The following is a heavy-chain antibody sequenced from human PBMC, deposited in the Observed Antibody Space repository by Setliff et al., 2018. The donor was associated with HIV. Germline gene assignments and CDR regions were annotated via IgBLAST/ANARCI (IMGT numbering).Heavy chain of an antibody. Sequence: TSETLSLTCTVSGGSISSGYYYWSWIRQHPGKGLEWIGYIYYSGNPFYNPSLRSRVTISLDTSKNQFSLKLSSVTAADTAVYYCARGFDYAQRPPLYYFDYWGQGTLVT. CDR2: IYYSGNP. CDR3: ARGFDYAQRPPLYYFDY. D-gene: IGHD2-2*01. CDR1: GGSISSGYYY. J-gene: IGHJ4*02. V-gene: IGHV4-31*03.